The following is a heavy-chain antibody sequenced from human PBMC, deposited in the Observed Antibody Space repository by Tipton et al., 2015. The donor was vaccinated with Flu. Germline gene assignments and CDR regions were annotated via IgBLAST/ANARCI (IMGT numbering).Heavy chain of an antibody. J-gene: IGHJ5*02. CDR2: IYYSGST. V-gene: IGHV4-59*01. Sequence: LSLTCTVSGDSISDYYWSWIRQPPGKGLEWIGYIYYSGSTNYNPSLKSRVTISVGTSKNQFSLKLRSVTAADTAVYYCTRDRRSRSRGHWFDPWGQGTLVTVSS. CDR1: GDSISDYY. D-gene: IGHD1-26*01. CDR3: TRDRRSRSRGHWFDP.